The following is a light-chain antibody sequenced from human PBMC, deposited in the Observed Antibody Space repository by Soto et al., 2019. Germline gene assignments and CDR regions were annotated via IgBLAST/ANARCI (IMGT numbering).Light chain of an antibody. CDR1: QSVSSN. Sequence: EIVMTQSPATLSVSPGERATLSCRASQSVSSNLAWYQQKPGQAPRPLIYGAYTRATGIPARFSGSGSGTEFTLTISSLQSEDFAVYYCQQYNNWPLLTFGGGTKVEIK. CDR3: QQYNNWPLLT. J-gene: IGKJ4*01. V-gene: IGKV3-15*01. CDR2: GAY.